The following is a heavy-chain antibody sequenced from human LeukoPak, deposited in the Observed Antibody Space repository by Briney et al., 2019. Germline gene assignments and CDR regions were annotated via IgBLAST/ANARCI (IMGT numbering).Heavy chain of an antibody. CDR2: IYHSGST. CDR3: ARMELGDDAFDI. CDR1: GYSISSGYY. V-gene: IGHV4-38-2*02. Sequence: SETLSLTCTVSGYSISSGYYWGWIRQPPGKGLEWIGSIYHSGSTYYNPSLKSRVTISVDTSKNQFSLKLSSVTAADTAVYYCARMELGDDAFDIWGQGTMVTVSS. D-gene: IGHD1-1*01. J-gene: IGHJ3*02.